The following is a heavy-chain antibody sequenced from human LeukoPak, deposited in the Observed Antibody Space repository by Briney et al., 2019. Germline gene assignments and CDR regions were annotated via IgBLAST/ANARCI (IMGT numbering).Heavy chain of an antibody. Sequence: PGGSLRLSCAASGFTFSSYAVSWVRQTPGKGLEWVSSISYSGGSTHYADSVKGRFTISRDNSKNTLYLQTNSLRAEDTAVYYCVKSGSGSYYNPDFDYWGQGTLVTVSS. CDR3: VKSGSGSYYNPDFDY. CDR1: GFTFSSYA. D-gene: IGHD3-10*01. J-gene: IGHJ4*02. V-gene: IGHV3-23*01. CDR2: ISYSGGST.